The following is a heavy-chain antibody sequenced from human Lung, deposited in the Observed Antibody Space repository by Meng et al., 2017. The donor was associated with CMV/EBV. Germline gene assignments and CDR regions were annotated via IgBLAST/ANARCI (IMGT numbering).Heavy chain of an antibody. CDR1: GFPFRSYA. J-gene: IGHJ4*02. Sequence: GESLKISCAASGFPFRSYAMHWVRQAPGKGLEWVAVVSHHGRNKYYADSVKGRFTISRDNSKNTLYLHMNSLRAEDSAVCYCARARATGTDTSSPDSWGQGTLVTVSS. V-gene: IGHV3-30*04. D-gene: IGHD6-13*01. CDR3: ARARATGTDTSSPDS. CDR2: VSHHGRNK.